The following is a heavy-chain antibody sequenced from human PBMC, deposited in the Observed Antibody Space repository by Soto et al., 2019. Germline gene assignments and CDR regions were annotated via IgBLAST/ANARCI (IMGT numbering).Heavy chain of an antibody. CDR3: ARGPGGGSGSYYSGLGAFDI. D-gene: IGHD3-10*01. V-gene: IGHV4-59*01. J-gene: IGHJ3*02. CDR1: GGSISSYY. CDR2: IYYSGST. Sequence: SETLSLTCTVSGGSISSYYWSWIRQPPGKGLEWIGYIYYSGSTNYNPSLKSRVTISVDTSKNQFSLKLSPVTAADTDEYYCARGPGGGSGSYYSGLGAFDIWGQGTMVTVSS.